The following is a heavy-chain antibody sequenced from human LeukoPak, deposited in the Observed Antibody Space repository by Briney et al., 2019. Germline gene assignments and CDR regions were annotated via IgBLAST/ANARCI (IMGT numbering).Heavy chain of an antibody. CDR3: AREAEDEGGSFDY. Sequence: PGGSLRLSCAASGFTFSSYWMYWVRQAPGKGLEWVAVISYDGSNKYYADSVKGRFTISRDNSKNTLYLQMNSLRAEDTAVYYCAREAEDEGGSFDYWGQGTLVTVSS. J-gene: IGHJ4*02. CDR2: ISYDGSNK. V-gene: IGHV3-30-3*01. CDR1: GFTFSSYW. D-gene: IGHD3-16*01.